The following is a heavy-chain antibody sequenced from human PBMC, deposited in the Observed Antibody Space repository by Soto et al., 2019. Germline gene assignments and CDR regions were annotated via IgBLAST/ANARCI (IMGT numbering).Heavy chain of an antibody. CDR2: MNPNSGNT. V-gene: IGHV1-8*01. CDR3: ARGSRVLDPP. J-gene: IGHJ5*02. Sequence: QVQLVQSGAEVKTPGASVRGSCRAAGYSFSSYDINWVRQATGQGPEWMGWMNPNSGNTGYAQRFQGRVTMTRDSAISTAYVELSRLTFEDTAVYYCARGSRVLDPPWGQGTLVTV. CDR1: GYSFSSYD.